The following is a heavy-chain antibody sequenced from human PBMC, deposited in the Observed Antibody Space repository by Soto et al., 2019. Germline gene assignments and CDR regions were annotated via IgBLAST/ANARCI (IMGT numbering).Heavy chain of an antibody. CDR3: ARDARTYYDFWSGPTVLEY. J-gene: IGHJ4*02. CDR1: GGTFSSYA. D-gene: IGHD3-3*01. CDR2: IIPIFGTA. V-gene: IGHV1-69*13. Sequence: GASVKVSCKASGGTFSSYAISWVRQAPGQGLEWMGGIIPIFGTANYAQKFQGRVTITADESTSTAYMELSSLRSEDTAVYYCARDARTYYDFWSGPTVLEYWGQGTLVTVSS.